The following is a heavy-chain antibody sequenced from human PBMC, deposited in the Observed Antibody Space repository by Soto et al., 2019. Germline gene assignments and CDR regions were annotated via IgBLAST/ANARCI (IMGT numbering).Heavy chain of an antibody. D-gene: IGHD6-19*01. CDR2: IIPILGIA. CDR3: ARGLWYSSGWYLY. Sequence: SVKVSCKASGGTFSSYTISWVRQAPGQGLEWMGRIIPILGIANYAQKFQGRVTITADKSTSTAYMELSSLRSEDTAVYYCARGLWYSSGWYLYWGQGTLVTVSS. V-gene: IGHV1-69*02. CDR1: GGTFSSYT. J-gene: IGHJ4*02.